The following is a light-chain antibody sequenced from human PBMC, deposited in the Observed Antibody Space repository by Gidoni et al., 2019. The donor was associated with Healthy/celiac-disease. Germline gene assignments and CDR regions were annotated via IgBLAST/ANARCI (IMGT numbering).Light chain of an antibody. CDR2: AAS. J-gene: IGKJ2*01. CDR1: QSISSY. CDR3: QQSYSTPRYT. V-gene: IGKV1-39*01. Sequence: DIQMTQSPSSLSASVGDRVTITCRASQSISSYLNWYQQKQGKAPKLLIYAASSLQSGVPSRFSGSGSGTDFTLTISSLQPEDFATYYCQQSYSTPRYTFXQXTKLEIK.